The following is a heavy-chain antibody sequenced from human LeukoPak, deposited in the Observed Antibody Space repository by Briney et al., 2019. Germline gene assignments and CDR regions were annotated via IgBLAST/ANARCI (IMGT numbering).Heavy chain of an antibody. CDR1: GFTFSGSA. Sequence: PGRSLRLSCAASGFTFSGSAMHWVGQASGKGMEWVGRIRSKANSYATAYAASVKGRFTISRDDSKNTAYLQMNSLKTEDTAVYYCTRQRDGYSNWGQGTLVTVSS. D-gene: IGHD5-24*01. V-gene: IGHV3-73*01. CDR2: IRSKANSYAT. J-gene: IGHJ4*02. CDR3: TRQRDGYSN.